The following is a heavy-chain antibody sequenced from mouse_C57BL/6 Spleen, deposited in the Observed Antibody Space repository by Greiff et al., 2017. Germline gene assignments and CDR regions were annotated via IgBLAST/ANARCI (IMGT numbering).Heavy chain of an antibody. Sequence: QVQLQQPGAELVKPGASVKLSCKASGYTFTSYWMQWVKQRPGQGLEWIGEIDPSDSYPNYNQKFKGKATLTVDTSSSTAYMQLSSLTSEDSAVYYCARGRSNYPYWYFDVWGTGTTVTVSS. CDR3: ARGRSNYPYWYFDV. V-gene: IGHV1-50*01. CDR1: GYTFTSYW. J-gene: IGHJ1*03. D-gene: IGHD2-5*01. CDR2: IDPSDSYP.